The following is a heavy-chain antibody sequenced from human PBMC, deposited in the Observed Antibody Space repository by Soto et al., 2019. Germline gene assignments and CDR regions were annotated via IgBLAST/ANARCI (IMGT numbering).Heavy chain of an antibody. J-gene: IGHJ4*02. CDR1: GFPFDDYA. Sequence: PGGSLRLSCAASGFPFDDYAMHWVRQAPGKGLEWVSGISWNSGSIGYADSVKGRFTISRDNAKNSLYLQMNSLRAEDTALYYCAKDYSPPYCGGDCYLYYFDYWGQGTLVTVSS. CDR2: ISWNSGSI. CDR3: AKDYSPPYCGGDCYLYYFDY. V-gene: IGHV3-9*01. D-gene: IGHD2-21*01.